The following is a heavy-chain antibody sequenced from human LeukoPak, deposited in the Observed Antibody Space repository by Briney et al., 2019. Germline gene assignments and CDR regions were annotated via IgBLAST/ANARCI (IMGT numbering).Heavy chain of an antibody. CDR3: AKDWHYYDSSGYYFAFDY. Sequence: GGSLRLSCAASGFTFSSYAMSWVRQAPGKGLEWVSAISGSGGSTYYADSVKGRFTISRDNSKNTLYLQMNSLRAEDTAVYYCAKDWHYYDSSGYYFAFDYWGQGTLVTVSS. D-gene: IGHD3-22*01. CDR1: GFTFSSYA. CDR2: ISGSGGST. V-gene: IGHV3-23*01. J-gene: IGHJ4*02.